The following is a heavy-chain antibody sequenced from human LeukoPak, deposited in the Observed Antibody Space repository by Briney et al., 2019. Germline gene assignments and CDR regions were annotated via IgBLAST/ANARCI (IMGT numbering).Heavy chain of an antibody. J-gene: IGHJ3*02. CDR1: GFTFSSYG. Sequence: GSLRLSCAASGFTFSSYGMHWVRQAPGKGLEWVAVIWYDGSNKYYADSVKGRFTISRDNSKNTLYLQMNSLRAEDTAVYYCARDITTESDAFDIWGQGTMVTVSS. D-gene: IGHD1-1*01. V-gene: IGHV3-33*01. CDR3: ARDITTESDAFDI. CDR2: IWYDGSNK.